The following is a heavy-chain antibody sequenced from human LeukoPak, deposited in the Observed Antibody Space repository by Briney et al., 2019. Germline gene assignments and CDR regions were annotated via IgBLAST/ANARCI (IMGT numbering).Heavy chain of an antibody. Sequence: SETLSLTCTVSGGSISSYYWSWIRQPAGKGLEWIGRIYTSGSTNYNPPLKSRVTMSVDTSKNQFSLKLSSVTAADTAVYYCARGPDYYDSSVDRPHFDPWGQGTLVTVSS. D-gene: IGHD3-22*01. CDR3: ARGPDYYDSSVDRPHFDP. J-gene: IGHJ5*02. CDR1: GGSISSYY. V-gene: IGHV4-4*07. CDR2: IYTSGST.